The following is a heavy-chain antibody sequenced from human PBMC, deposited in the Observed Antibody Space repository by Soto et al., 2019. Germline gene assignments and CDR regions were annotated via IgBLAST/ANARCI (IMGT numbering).Heavy chain of an antibody. D-gene: IGHD2-21*01. CDR2: ISGSGGNT. CDR3: AKHIVVAQWYFDY. V-gene: IGHV3-23*01. CDR1: GFTFSNYG. J-gene: IGHJ4*02. Sequence: LRLSCAASGFTFSNYGMSWVRQAPGKGLEWVSAISGSGGNTYYADSVKGRFTISRDNSKNTLYLQMYSLRAEDTAVYYCAKHIVVAQWYFDYWGQGALVTVSS.